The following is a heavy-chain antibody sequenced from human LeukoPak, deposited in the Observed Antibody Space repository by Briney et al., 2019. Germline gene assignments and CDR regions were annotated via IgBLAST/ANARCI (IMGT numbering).Heavy chain of an antibody. J-gene: IGHJ3*02. V-gene: IGHV4-59*08. CDR1: GGSISSYY. Sequence: SETLSLTCTVSGGSISSYYWSWIRQPPGKGLEWIGYIYYSGSTNYNPSLKSRVTISVDTSKNQFSLKLGSVTAADTAVYYCARGTYYDILTGYYNGGGGAFDIWGQGTMVTVSS. CDR2: IYYSGST. CDR3: ARGTYYDILTGYYNGGGGAFDI. D-gene: IGHD3-9*01.